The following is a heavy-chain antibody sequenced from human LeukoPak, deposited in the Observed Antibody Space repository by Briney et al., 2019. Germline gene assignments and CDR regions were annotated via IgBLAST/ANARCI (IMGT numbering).Heavy chain of an antibody. Sequence: ASVKVSCKASGYSFTSYGISWVRQAPGQGLEWMGRIIPIFGIANYAQKFQGRVTITADKSTSTAYMELSSLRSEDTAVYYCARSPDYYDSSGYYLYYFDYWGQGTLVTVSS. CDR1: GYSFTSYG. CDR3: ARSPDYYDSSGYYLYYFDY. J-gene: IGHJ4*02. CDR2: IIPIFGIA. D-gene: IGHD3-22*01. V-gene: IGHV1-69*04.